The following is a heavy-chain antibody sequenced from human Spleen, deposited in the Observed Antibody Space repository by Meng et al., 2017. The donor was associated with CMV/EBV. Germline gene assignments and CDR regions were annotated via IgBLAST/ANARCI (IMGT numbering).Heavy chain of an antibody. V-gene: IGHV3-21*01. CDR3: ARDRRDYRSGSLFDY. CDR2: LSGGNLYM. D-gene: IGHD4-11*01. Sequence: GGSLRLSCAASGFTFSSSTMNWVRQAPGKGLQWVSLLSGGNLYMYYADSVKGRFTISRDNAKSSLYLQMTFLRAEDTAMYYCARDRRDYRSGSLFDYWGQGTLVTVSS. CDR1: GFTFSSST. J-gene: IGHJ4*02.